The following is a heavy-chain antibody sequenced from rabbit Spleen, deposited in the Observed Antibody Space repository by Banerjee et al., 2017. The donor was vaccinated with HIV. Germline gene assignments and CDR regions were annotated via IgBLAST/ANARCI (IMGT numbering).Heavy chain of an antibody. CDR3: AGTTSSYIQLDL. Sequence: QSLEESGGDLVKPGASLTLTCKASGFTISSSYYMYWVRQAPGKGLEWIGTLYTGSGNAVYANWAKGRFTISKTSSTTVTLQMTSLTAADTATYFCAGTTSSYIQLDLWGPGTLVTVS. V-gene: IGHV1S40*01. J-gene: IGHJ3*01. CDR1: GFTISSSYY. CDR2: LYTGSGNA.